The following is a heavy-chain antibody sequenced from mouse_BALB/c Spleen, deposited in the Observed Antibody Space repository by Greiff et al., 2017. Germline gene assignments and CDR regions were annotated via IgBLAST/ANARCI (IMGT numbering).Heavy chain of an antibody. Sequence: EVKLMESGGGLVKPGGSLKLSCAASGFTFSSYAMSWVRQTPEKRLEWVASISSGGSTYYPDSVKGRFTISRDNARNILYLQMSSLRSEDTAMYYCARGGFITTVVATDYWGQGTTLTVSS. CDR2: ISSGGST. V-gene: IGHV5-6-5*01. CDR3: ARGGFITTVVATDY. CDR1: GFTFSSYA. D-gene: IGHD1-1*01. J-gene: IGHJ2*01.